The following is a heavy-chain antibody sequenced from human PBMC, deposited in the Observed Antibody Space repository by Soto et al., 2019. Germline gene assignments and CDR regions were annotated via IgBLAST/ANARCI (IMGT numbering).Heavy chain of an antibody. CDR3: ARVGGEGYNKAVFDY. CDR2: INPNSGGT. D-gene: IGHD3-16*01. J-gene: IGHJ4*02. CDR1: GYTFTSYA. Sequence: EASVKVFCKASGYTFTSYAMHWVRQAPGQRLEWMGWINPNSGGTNYAQKFQGWVTMTRGTSISTAYMELSRLRSDDTAVYYCARVGGEGYNKAVFDYWGKGTLVTVSS. V-gene: IGHV1-2*04.